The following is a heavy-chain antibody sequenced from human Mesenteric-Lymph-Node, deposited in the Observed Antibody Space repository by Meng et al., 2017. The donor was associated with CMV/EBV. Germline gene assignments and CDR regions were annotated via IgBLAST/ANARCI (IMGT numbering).Heavy chain of an antibody. J-gene: IGHJ3*02. V-gene: IGHV4-59*01. D-gene: IGHD7-27*01. CDR1: DASISRYY. CDR3: AREPDETGWTHGALDI. CDR2: TSRSGST. Sequence: SETLSLTCSVSDASISRYYWSWIRQPPGKGLEWIGYTSRSGSTHYNPSLKTRLTIALDTSKNQFSLKVTSVTPADSAVYYCAREPDETGWTHGALDIWGQGTLVTVSS.